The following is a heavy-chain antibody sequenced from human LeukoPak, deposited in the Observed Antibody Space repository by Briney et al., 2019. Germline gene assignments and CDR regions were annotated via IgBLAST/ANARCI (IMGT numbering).Heavy chain of an antibody. Sequence: GGSLRLSCAASGFSFSNNAMTRVRQAPGKGLEWVSGISGGGGSIYYADFVKGRFTISRDNYKNTVYLQMNSLRAEDTAVYYCAKGVRIDWLPIDYWGQGTLVTVSS. J-gene: IGHJ4*02. CDR3: AKGVRIDWLPIDY. CDR1: GFSFSNNA. V-gene: IGHV3-23*01. D-gene: IGHD3-9*01. CDR2: ISGGGGSI.